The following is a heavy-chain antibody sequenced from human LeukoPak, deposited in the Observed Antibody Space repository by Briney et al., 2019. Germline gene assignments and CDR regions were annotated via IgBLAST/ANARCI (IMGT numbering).Heavy chain of an antibody. J-gene: IGHJ4*02. V-gene: IGHV4-39*07. CDR3: ARVRCCSGAPSGY. Sequence: SETLSLTCTVSGGSISSSSYYWGWIRQPPGKGLEWIGSIYYSGSTYYNPSLKSRVTISVDTSKNQFSLKLSSVTAADTAVYYCARVRCCSGAPSGYWGQGTLVTVSS. CDR1: GGSISSSSYY. CDR2: IYYSGST. D-gene: IGHD2-15*01.